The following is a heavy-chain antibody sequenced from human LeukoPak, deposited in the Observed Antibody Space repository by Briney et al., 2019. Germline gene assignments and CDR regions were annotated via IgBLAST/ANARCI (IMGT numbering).Heavy chain of an antibody. CDR3: AREWSGFGELPDY. D-gene: IGHD3-10*01. CDR2: ISYDGSNK. V-gene: IGHV3-30*04. Sequence: RGSLRLSCAASGFTFSSYAMHWVRQAPGKGLEWVAVISYDGSNKYYADSVKGRFTISRDNAKNTLYLQMNSLRVEDTAVYYCAREWSGFGELPDYWGQGTLVTVSS. J-gene: IGHJ4*02. CDR1: GFTFSSYA.